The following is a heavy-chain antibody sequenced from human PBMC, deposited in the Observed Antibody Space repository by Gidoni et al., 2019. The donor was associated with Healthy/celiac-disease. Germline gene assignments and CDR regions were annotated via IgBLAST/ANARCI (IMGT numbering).Heavy chain of an antibody. CDR1: GFTFSSYS. CDR2: ISSSSSYI. J-gene: IGHJ4*02. CDR3: ARDSITMVRGVSDY. Sequence: EVQLVESGGGLVKPGGSLRLSCAASGFTFSSYSMNWVRQAPGKGLEWVSSISSSSSYIYYADSVKGRFTISRDNAKNSLYLQMNSLRAEDTAVYYCARDSITMVRGVSDYWGRGTLVTVSS. V-gene: IGHV3-21*01. D-gene: IGHD3-10*01.